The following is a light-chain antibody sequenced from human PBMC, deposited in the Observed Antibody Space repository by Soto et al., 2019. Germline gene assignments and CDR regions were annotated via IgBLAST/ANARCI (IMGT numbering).Light chain of an antibody. Sequence: EIVLTQSPATLSLSPGDRATFSCRASQTVFTALAWYQKKAGQAPRLLIHSASNRASGIPARFSGSGSGTDFTLTISRVEPEDFAVFYCQQQSHWPVTFGGGTKVEIK. J-gene: IGKJ4*01. CDR1: QTVFTA. CDR2: SAS. CDR3: QQQSHWPVT. V-gene: IGKV3-11*01.